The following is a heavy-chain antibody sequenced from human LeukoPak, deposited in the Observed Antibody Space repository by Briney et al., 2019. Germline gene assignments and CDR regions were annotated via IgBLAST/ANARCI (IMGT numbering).Heavy chain of an antibody. CDR2: ISAYNGNT. Sequence: ASVKVSCKASGYTFTSYGISWVRQAPGQGLEWMGWISAYNGNTNYAQKLQGRVTMTTDTSTSTAYMELRSLRSDDTAVYYCARSPYCSGGSCSGRGAFDIWGQGTMVIVSS. D-gene: IGHD2-15*01. J-gene: IGHJ3*02. V-gene: IGHV1-18*01. CDR3: ARSPYCSGGSCSGRGAFDI. CDR1: GYTFTSYG.